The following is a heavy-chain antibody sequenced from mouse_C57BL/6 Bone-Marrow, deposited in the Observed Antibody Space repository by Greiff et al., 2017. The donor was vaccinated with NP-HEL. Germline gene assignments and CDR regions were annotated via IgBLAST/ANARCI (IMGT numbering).Heavy chain of an antibody. D-gene: IGHD2-3*01. CDR2: IYPRSGNT. CDR3: ARDGRRFAY. V-gene: IGHV1-81*01. J-gene: IGHJ3*01. Sequence: QVQLQQSGAELARPGASVKLSCKASGYTFTSYGISWVKQRTGQGLEWIGEIYPRSGNTYYNEKFKGKATLTADKSSSTAYMELRSLTSEDSAVYFCARDGRRFAYWGQGTLVTVSA. CDR1: GYTFTSYG.